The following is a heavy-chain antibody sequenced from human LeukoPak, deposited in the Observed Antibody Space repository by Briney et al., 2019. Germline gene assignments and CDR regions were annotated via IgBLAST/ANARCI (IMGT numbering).Heavy chain of an antibody. Sequence: SETLSLTCTVSGGSVNSNTYYWTWIRQPPGKGLEWIGHMYYSGHVDYNPSLKSRLTMSLDTSKNQFSLQLASVSAADTAVYYCARMVRFGEVTGYYYGMDVWGRGTTVIVSS. CDR2: MYYSGHV. D-gene: IGHD3-10*01. CDR3: ARMVRFGEVTGYYYGMDV. CDR1: GGSVNSNTYY. J-gene: IGHJ6*04. V-gene: IGHV4-61*01.